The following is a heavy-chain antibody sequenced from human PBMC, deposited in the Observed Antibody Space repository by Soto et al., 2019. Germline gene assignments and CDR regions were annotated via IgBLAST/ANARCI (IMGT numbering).Heavy chain of an antibody. CDR3: ARQGCSSTSCYHYYYYYGMDV. J-gene: IGHJ6*02. CDR2: INHSGST. Sequence: PSETLSLTCAVYGGSFSGYYWTWIRQPPGKGLEWIGEINHSGSTNYNPSLKSRVTISVDTSMNQFSLKLSSVTAADTAAYYCARQGCSSTSCYHYYYYYGMDVWGQGTTVTVSS. D-gene: IGHD2-2*01. CDR1: GGSFSGYY. V-gene: IGHV4-34*01.